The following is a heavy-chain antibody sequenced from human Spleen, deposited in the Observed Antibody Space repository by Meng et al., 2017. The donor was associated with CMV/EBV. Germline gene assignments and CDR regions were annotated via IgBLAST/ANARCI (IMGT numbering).Heavy chain of an antibody. CDR2: ISGSGGST. V-gene: IGHV3-23*01. CDR3: ARPLHDILTGYYKAVFDQ. J-gene: IGHJ4*02. Sequence: GESLKISCAASGFTFSSYAMSWVRQAPGKGLEWVSAISGSGGSTYYADSVKGRFTISRDNSKNTLYLQMNSLRAEDTAVYYCARPLHDILTGYYKAVFDQWGQGTRVTVSS. CDR1: GFTFSSYA. D-gene: IGHD3-9*01.